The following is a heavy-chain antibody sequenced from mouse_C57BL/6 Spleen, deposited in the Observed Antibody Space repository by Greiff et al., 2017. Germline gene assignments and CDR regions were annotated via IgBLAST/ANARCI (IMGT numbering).Heavy chain of an antibody. CDR3: ARGDSWFAY. Sequence: VQLQRSGPERVKLGDSVKISGKPSGYSFTGSFLNGVMQGNGKSLGWIGRINPYNGDTFYNQKFKGKATLTVDKSSSTAHMELRSLTSEDSAVYYCARGDSWFAYWGQGTLVTVSA. CDR1: GYSFTGSF. V-gene: IGHV1-20*01. D-gene: IGHD3-3*01. J-gene: IGHJ3*01. CDR2: INPYNGDT.